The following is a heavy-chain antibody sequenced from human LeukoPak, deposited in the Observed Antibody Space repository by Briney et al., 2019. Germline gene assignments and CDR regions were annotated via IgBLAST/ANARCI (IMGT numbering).Heavy chain of an antibody. J-gene: IGHJ4*02. CDR2: TKIKTDDGTP. D-gene: IGHD1-1*01. CDR3: ISGGGTADY. Sequence: GGSLRLSWAASGFTFSNAWMNWMGWVRQAPGKGLESVGLTKIKTDDGTPDYAALVKGRFTISRDDSKNTVYLEMNSLESEDTAVYYCISGGGTADYWGQGTLVSVSS. CDR1: GFTFSNAW. V-gene: IGHV3-15*01.